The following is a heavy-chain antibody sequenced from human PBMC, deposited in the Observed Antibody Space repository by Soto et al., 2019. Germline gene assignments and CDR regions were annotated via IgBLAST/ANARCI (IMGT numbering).Heavy chain of an antibody. Sequence: SVKVSCKASGGTFSSYAISWVRQAPGQGLEWMGGIIPIFGTANYAQKFQGRVTITADESTSTAYMELSSLRSEDTAVYYCARVVGYGYNYYYYGMEVWGQGTTVTVSS. CDR1: GGTFSSYA. CDR2: IIPIFGTA. D-gene: IGHD5-18*01. J-gene: IGHJ6*02. V-gene: IGHV1-69*13. CDR3: ARVVGYGYNYYYYGMEV.